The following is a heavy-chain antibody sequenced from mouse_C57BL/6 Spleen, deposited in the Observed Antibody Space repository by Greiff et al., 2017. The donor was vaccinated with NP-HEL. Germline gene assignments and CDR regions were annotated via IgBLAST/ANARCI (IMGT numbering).Heavy chain of an antibody. CDR2: IWSGGST. V-gene: IGHV2-2*01. J-gene: IGHJ4*01. CDR1: GFSLTSYG. Sequence: QVQLQQSGPGLVQPSQSLSITCTVSGFSLTSYGVHWVRQSPGKGLEWLGVIWSGGSTDYNAAFISRLSISKDNSKSQVFFKMNSLQADDTAIYYWAREEEGYYGGDYYAMDYWGQGTSVTVSS. CDR3: AREEEGYYGGDYYAMDY. D-gene: IGHD1-1*01.